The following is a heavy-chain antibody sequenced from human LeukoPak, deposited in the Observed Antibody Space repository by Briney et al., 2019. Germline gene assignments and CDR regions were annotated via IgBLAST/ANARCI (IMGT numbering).Heavy chain of an antibody. J-gene: IGHJ6*02. D-gene: IGHD2/OR15-2a*01. Sequence: SETLSLTCAVYGGSFSGYYWSWIRQPPGKGLEWIGEINHSGSTNYNPSLKSRVTISVDTSKNQFSLKLSSVTAADTAVYYCARLNRRPYYGMDVWGQGTTVTVSS. CDR2: INHSGST. V-gene: IGHV4-34*01. CDR1: GGSFSGYY. CDR3: ARLNRRPYYGMDV.